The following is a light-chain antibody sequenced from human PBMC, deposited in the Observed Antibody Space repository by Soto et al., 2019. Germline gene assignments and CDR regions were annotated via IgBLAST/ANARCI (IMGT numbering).Light chain of an antibody. J-gene: IGKJ2*01. CDR2: AAF. V-gene: IGKV1-39*01. Sequence: GARVTITCRASQSISSYLHWYQQKPGKAPKLLIYAAFSLQSGVPSRFTGSGSGTDFTPTISSLQPEDSATYYCQQSYSTPRTFGQGTKVDIK. CDR3: QQSYSTPRT. CDR1: QSISSY.